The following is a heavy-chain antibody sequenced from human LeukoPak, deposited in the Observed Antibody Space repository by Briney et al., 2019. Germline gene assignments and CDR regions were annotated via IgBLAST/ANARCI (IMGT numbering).Heavy chain of an antibody. J-gene: IGHJ5*02. V-gene: IGHV4-61*02. CDR2: IYTSGST. Sequence: SETLSLTCTVSGGSISSGSYYWSWIRQPAGKGLEWIGRIYTSGSTYYNPSLKSRVTISVGTSKNQFSLKLSSVTAADTAVYYCARGYTDSSDLNWFDPWGQGTLVTVSS. CDR1: GGSISSGSYY. CDR3: ARGYTDSSDLNWFDP. D-gene: IGHD6-19*01.